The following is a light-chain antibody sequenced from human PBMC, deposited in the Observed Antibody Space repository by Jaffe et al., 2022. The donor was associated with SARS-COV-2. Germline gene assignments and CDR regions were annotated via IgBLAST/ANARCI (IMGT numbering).Light chain of an antibody. CDR1: HPITNN. CDR2: LAS. V-gene: IGKV1-39*01. CDR3: QQSYNTPLT. J-gene: IGKJ4*01. Sequence: DIQMTQSPSSLSAFVGDRVTIPCRASHPITNNLNWYQQKPGKAPKLLIYLASTLQSGVPSRFSGSGSGTDFTLTISSLQPEDFATYYCQQSYNTPLTFGGGTKVEIK.